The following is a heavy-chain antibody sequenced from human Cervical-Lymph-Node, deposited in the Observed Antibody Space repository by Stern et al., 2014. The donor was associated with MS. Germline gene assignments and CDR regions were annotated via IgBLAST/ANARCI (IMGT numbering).Heavy chain of an antibody. V-gene: IGHV2-70*01. CDR3: ARSMDDYGDYWGWFDP. J-gene: IGHJ5*02. Sequence: QVTLKESGPALVKPTQTLTLTCTFSGFSLNTSGMCVSWIRQPPGKALEWLALIDWDDDKYYSTSLKTRLTISKDTSKNQVVLTMTNMDPVDTATYYCARSMDDYGDYWGWFDPWGQGTLVTVSS. CDR2: IDWDDDK. CDR1: GFSLNTSGMC. D-gene: IGHD4-17*01.